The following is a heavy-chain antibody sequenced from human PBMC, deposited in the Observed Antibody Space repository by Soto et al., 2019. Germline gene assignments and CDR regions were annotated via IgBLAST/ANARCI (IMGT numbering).Heavy chain of an antibody. D-gene: IGHD6-13*01. J-gene: IGHJ4*02. CDR3: ARYSFGCSWFPRNFDY. CDR2: ISAYNGNT. Sequence: GASVKVSCKASGYTFTSYGISWVRQAPGQGLEWMGWISAYNGNTNYAQKLQGRVTMTTDTSTSTAYLELRSLRSADTAASYCARYSFGCSWFPRNFDYWSQGTLVTVS. CDR1: GYTFTSYG. V-gene: IGHV1-18*01.